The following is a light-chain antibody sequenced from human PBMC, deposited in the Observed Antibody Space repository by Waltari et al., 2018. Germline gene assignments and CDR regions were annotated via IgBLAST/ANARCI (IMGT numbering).Light chain of an antibody. Sequence: QSTLTQPASVSGSRVQTITISCTGTRSDIGGYDFLSWYQQFPGKAPKLIIYDVNNRPSGGSDRFSGFKSGNTASLTISGLQPEDEAEYYCSSYTSTNTHVVFGGGTKLTVL. CDR2: DVN. CDR3: SSYTSTNTHVV. CDR1: RSDIGGYDF. J-gene: IGLJ2*01. V-gene: IGLV2-14*03.